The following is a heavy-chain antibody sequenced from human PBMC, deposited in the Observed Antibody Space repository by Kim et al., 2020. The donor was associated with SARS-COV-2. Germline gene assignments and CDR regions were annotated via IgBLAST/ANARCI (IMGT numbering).Heavy chain of an antibody. CDR2: IKQDGSEK. CDR1: GFTFSSYW. D-gene: IGHD5-12*01. Sequence: GGSLRLSCAASGFTFSSYWMSWVRQAPGKGLEWVANIKQDGSEKYYVDSVKGRFTISRDNAKNSLYLQMNSLRAEDTAVYYCARDRGWLRLGYYGMDVWGQGTTVTVSS. CDR3: ARDRGWLRLGYYGMDV. J-gene: IGHJ6*02. V-gene: IGHV3-7*01.